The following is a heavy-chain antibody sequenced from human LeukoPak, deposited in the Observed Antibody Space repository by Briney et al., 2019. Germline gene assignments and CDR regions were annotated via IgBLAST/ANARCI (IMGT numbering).Heavy chain of an antibody. CDR2: ISWNSGSI. V-gene: IGHV3-9*01. Sequence: GGSLRLSCAASGFTFDDYAMHWVRHAPGKGLEWVSGISWNSGSIGYADSVKGRFTISRDNAKNSLYLQMNSLRAEDTALYYCAKDTEEMATTHFDYWGQGTLVTVSS. CDR3: AKDTEEMATTHFDY. D-gene: IGHD5-24*01. CDR1: GFTFDDYA. J-gene: IGHJ4*02.